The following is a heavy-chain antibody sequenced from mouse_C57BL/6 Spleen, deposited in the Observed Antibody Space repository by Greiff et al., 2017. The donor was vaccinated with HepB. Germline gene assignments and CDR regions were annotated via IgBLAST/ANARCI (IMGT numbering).Heavy chain of an antibody. CDR3: ARSFSYDWYFDV. J-gene: IGHJ1*03. CDR1: GYTFTDYY. D-gene: IGHD1-1*01. Sequence: VQLQQSGPELVKPGASVKISCKASGYTFTDYYMNWVKQSHGKSLEWIGDINPNNGGTSYNQKFKGKATLTVDKSSSTAYMELRSLTSEDSAVYYCARSFSYDWYFDVWGTGTTVTVSS. V-gene: IGHV1-26*01. CDR2: INPNNGGT.